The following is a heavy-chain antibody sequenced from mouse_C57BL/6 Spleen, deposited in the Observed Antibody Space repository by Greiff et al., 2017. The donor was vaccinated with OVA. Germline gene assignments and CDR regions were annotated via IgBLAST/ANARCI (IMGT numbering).Heavy chain of an antibody. CDR2: ISDGGSYT. J-gene: IGHJ4*01. Sequence: DVKLVESGGGLVKPGGSLKLSCAASGFTFSSYAMSWVRQTPEKRLEWVATISDGGSYTYYPDNVKGRFTISRDNAKNNLYLQMSHLKSEDTAMYYCARDPYYSNYDAMDYWGQGTSVTVSS. CDR3: ARDPYYSNYDAMDY. V-gene: IGHV5-4*01. D-gene: IGHD2-5*01. CDR1: GFTFSSYA.